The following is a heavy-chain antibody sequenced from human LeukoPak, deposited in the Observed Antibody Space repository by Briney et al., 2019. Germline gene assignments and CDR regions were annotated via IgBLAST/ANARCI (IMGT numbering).Heavy chain of an antibody. CDR3: AKGNYDILTGPMDV. CDR1: GFTFDDYA. J-gene: IGHJ6*03. D-gene: IGHD3-9*01. Sequence: SGGSLRLSCAASGFTFDDYAMHWVRQAPGKGLEWVPGISWNSGSIGYADSVKGRFTISRDNAKNSLYLQMNSLRAEDMALYYCAKGNYDILTGPMDVWGKGTTVTVSS. CDR2: ISWNSGSI. V-gene: IGHV3-9*03.